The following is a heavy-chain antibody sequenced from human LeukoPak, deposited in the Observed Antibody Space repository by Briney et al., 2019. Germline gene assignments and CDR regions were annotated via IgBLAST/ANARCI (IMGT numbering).Heavy chain of an antibody. Sequence: SETLSLTCTVSGGSISSSSYYWGWIRQPPGKGLEWIGSIYYSGSTYYNPSLKSRATISVDTSKNQFSLKLSSVTAADTAVYYCARSYCSGGSCFYFDYWGQGTLVTVSS. V-gene: IGHV4-39*01. CDR3: ARSYCSGGSCFYFDY. CDR1: GGSISSSSYY. D-gene: IGHD2-15*01. J-gene: IGHJ4*02. CDR2: IYYSGST.